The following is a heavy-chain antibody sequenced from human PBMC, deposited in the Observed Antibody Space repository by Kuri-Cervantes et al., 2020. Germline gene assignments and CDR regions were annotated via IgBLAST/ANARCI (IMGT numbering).Heavy chain of an antibody. J-gene: IGHJ3*02. CDR2: IYPGDSDT. V-gene: IGHV5-51*01. CDR3: ARHFEGCSYGLDAFDI. CDR1: GYSFTGYW. Sequence: GGSLRLSCKGSGYSFTGYWIGWVRQMPGKGLEWMGIIYPGDSDTRYSPSFQGQVTISADKSISTAYLQWSSLKASDTAMYYCARHFEGCSYGLDAFDIWGQGTMVTVSS. D-gene: IGHD5-18*01.